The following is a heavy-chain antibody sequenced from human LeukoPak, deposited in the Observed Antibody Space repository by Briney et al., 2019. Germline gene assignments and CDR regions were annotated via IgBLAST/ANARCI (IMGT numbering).Heavy chain of an antibody. J-gene: IGHJ4*02. Sequence: GASLRLACAVAGFPFSLYAVRWVSQPAGGGIEWVAVISPAGNVTHLITSVRGRFSLSRYNSRKTLSLQMSRLKVDDGAVYYCARELAVTGQWDFDRSGQGSVVTVSS. CDR3: ARELAVTGQWDFDR. V-gene: IGHV3-30*10. D-gene: IGHD1-26*01. CDR1: GFPFSLYA. CDR2: ISPAGNVT.